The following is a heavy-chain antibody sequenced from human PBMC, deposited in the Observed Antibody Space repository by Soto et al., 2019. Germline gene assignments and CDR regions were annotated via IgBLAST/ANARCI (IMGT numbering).Heavy chain of an antibody. CDR1: GGTFSSYA. J-gene: IGHJ6*02. V-gene: IGHV1-69*01. Sequence: QVQLVQSGAEVKKPGSSVKVSCKASGGTFSSYAISWVRQAPGQGLEWMGGIIPIFGTANYAQKFQGRVTITADESTRKAYMELRSVRSEDTAVYYCARWGYSSSGGDYYYGMDVWGQGTTVTVSS. D-gene: IGHD6-6*01. CDR2: IIPIFGTA. CDR3: ARWGYSSSGGDYYYGMDV.